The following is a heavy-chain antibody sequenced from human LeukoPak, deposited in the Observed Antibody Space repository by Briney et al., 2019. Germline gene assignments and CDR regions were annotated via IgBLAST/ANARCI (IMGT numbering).Heavy chain of an antibody. D-gene: IGHD3-22*01. V-gene: IGHV4-31*03. CDR2: IYHAVST. J-gene: IGHJ6*03. CDR1: GGSISSGGYF. Sequence: SQTLSLTCTVSGGSISSGGYFWSWIRQHPGKGLEWIAHIYHAVSTHDNPSLRGRVAISLDTSANQFSLRLSSVTAADTAVYFCARATHYSASTGGPYMDVWGQGTTVTVSS. CDR3: ARATHYSASTGGPYMDV.